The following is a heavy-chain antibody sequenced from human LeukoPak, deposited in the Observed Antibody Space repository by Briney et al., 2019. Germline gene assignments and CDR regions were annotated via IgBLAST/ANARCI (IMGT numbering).Heavy chain of an antibody. Sequence: GGSLRLSCAASGFTFSSYAMSWVRRPPGKGLEWVSSLSGSARSTYYADSVKGRFTISRDNSKNTLYLQMNSLRAEDTAVYYCATDLRTPSAWGQGTLVTVSS. D-gene: IGHD1-14*01. CDR2: LSGSARST. CDR3: ATDLRTPSA. CDR1: GFTFSSYA. J-gene: IGHJ5*02. V-gene: IGHV3-23*01.